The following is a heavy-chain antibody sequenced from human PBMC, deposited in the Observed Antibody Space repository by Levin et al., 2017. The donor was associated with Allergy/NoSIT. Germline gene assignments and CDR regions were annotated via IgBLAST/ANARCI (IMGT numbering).Heavy chain of an antibody. J-gene: IGHJ6*02. CDR1: GFTFSNFG. V-gene: IGHV3-33*01. CDR2: IWNDGSKK. D-gene: IGHD5-24*01. CDR3: TRDRRGMDGYGGGMDV. Sequence: GGSLRLSCAASGFTFSNFGMHWVRQAPGEGLEWVAVIWNDGSKKYYADSVKGRFTISRESSKNTLDLQMDSLRVEDTAVYYCTRDRRGMDGYGGGMDVWGQGTTVTVSS.